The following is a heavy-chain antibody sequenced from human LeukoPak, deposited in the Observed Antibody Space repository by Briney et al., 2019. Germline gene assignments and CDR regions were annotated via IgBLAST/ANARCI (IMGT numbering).Heavy chain of an antibody. J-gene: IGHJ4*02. CDR1: GGSFSGYF. Sequence: SETLSLTCAVYGGSFSGYFCSWIRQSPGKDLEWIGEVSQSGDTYYNPSLTSRVTISVDTSKNQFSLKLSSVTAADTAVYYCARHKIFGVVTTYYFDYWGQGTLVTVSS. V-gene: IGHV4-34*01. CDR2: VSQSGDT. D-gene: IGHD3-3*01. CDR3: ARHKIFGVVTTYYFDY.